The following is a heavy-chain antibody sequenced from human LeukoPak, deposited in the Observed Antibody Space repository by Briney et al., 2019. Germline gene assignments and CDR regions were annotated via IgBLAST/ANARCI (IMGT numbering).Heavy chain of an antibody. D-gene: IGHD2-15*01. V-gene: IGHV4-30-4*01. CDR2: IYYSGST. Sequence: SETLSLTCTVSGGSISSGDYYWSWIRQPPGKGLEWIGYIYYSGSTYYNPSLKSRVTMSVDTSKNQFSLKLSSVTAADTAVYYCAGSYWRPQYYFDYWGQGTLVTVSS. CDR3: AGSYWRPQYYFDY. J-gene: IGHJ4*02. CDR1: GGSISSGDYY.